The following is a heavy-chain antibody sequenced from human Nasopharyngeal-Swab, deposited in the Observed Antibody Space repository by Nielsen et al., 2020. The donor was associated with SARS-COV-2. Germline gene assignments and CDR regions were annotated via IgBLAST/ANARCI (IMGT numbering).Heavy chain of an antibody. J-gene: IGHJ3*02. CDR3: AREAYGDDAFDI. V-gene: IGHV1-69*06. CDR2: IVPIFGAA. CDR1: GGTFSSYG. Sequence: SVKVSCKASGGTFSSYGISWVRQAPGQGLEWMGGIVPIFGAANCPQKFQGRVTITADKSTSTAYMELSSLKSEDTAVYYCAREAYGDDAFDIWGQGTMVTVSS. D-gene: IGHD2-21*01.